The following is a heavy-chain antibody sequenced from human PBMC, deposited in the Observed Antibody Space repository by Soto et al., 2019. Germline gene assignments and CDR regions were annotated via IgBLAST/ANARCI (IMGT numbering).Heavy chain of an antibody. D-gene: IGHD2-15*01. CDR3: AKDRGDIAGDYYYGMDV. CDR2: ISGDGGST. CDR1: GFTFDDYA. Sequence: GESLKISCAASGFTFDDYAMHWVRQAPGKGLEWVSLISGDGGSTYYADSVKGRFTISRDNSKNSPYLQMNSLRTEDTALYYCAKDRGDIAGDYYYGMDVWGQGTTVTVSS. V-gene: IGHV3-43*02. J-gene: IGHJ6*02.